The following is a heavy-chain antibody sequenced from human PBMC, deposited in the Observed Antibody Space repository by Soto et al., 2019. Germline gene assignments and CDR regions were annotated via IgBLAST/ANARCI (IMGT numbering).Heavy chain of an antibody. V-gene: IGHV4-31*03. CDR1: GGSINSGGYY. J-gene: IGHJ6*02. CDR3: ARVRYYYGSGSKGGYYYGMDV. D-gene: IGHD3-10*01. CDR2: IYYSGST. Sequence: QVQLQESGPGLVKPSQTLSLTCTVSGGSINSGGYYWSWIRQHPGKGLEWIGYIYYSGSTYYNPSLKSRVTISVDTSKNQFSLKLSSVTAADTAVYYCARVRYYYGSGSKGGYYYGMDVWGQGTTVTVSS.